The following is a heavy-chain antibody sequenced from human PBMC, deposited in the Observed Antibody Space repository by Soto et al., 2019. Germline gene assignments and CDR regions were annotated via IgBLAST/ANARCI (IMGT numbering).Heavy chain of an antibody. V-gene: IGHV3-66*01. D-gene: IGHD2-21*02. CDR3: AIRGDCGGDCSPGYWYFDL. CDR1: GFTVSSNY. Sequence: EVQLVESGGGLVQPGGSLRLSCAASGFTVSSNYMSWVRQAPGKGLEWVSVIYSGGSTDYADSVKGRFTISRDNSKNTLYLQMNSLRAEDTSVYYCAIRGDCGGDCSPGYWYFDLCGRGTLVTVSS. J-gene: IGHJ2*01. CDR2: IYSGGST.